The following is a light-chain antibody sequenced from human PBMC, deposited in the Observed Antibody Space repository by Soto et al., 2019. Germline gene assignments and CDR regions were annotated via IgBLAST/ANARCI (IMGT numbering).Light chain of an antibody. J-gene: IGKJ4*01. CDR1: QSVNSN. CDR2: DVS. V-gene: IGKV3-15*01. CDR3: QQYNFWLPLT. Sequence: EIVMTQSPATLSVSPGERATLSCRASQSVNSNLAWYRQKPGQAPRLLISDVSTGATGVPARFSGSGSGTEFSLTISSLQSEDSGIYYCQQYNFWLPLTFGGGTKVEIK.